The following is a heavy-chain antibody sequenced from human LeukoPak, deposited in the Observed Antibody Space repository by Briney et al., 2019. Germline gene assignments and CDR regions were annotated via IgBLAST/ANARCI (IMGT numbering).Heavy chain of an antibody. D-gene: IGHD3-3*01. Sequence: GASVKVSCKASGYIFTSYNMHWVRQAPGQGLEWMGIINPSGGSTNYAQKFQGRVTMTQDTSTSTVSMELSSLRSEDTAVYYCASNQYVTYYDFWSGSKEYNWFDPWGQGTLVTVSS. CDR1: GYIFTSYN. CDR2: INPSGGST. CDR3: ASNQYVTYYDFWSGSKEYNWFDP. V-gene: IGHV1-46*01. J-gene: IGHJ5*02.